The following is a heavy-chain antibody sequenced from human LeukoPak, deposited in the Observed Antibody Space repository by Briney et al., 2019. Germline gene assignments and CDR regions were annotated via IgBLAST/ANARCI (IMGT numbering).Heavy chain of an antibody. D-gene: IGHD6-13*01. CDR1: GYTFTGYY. J-gene: IGHJ6*03. V-gene: IGHV1-2*02. CDR2: INPNSGGT. CDR3: ARMGVAAAGTPFDHYYYYMDV. Sequence: ASVKVSCKASGYTFTGYYMHWVRQAPGQGLEWMGWINPNSGGTNYAQKFQGRVTMTRDTSISTAYMELSSLRSEDTAVYYCARMGVAAAGTPFDHYYYYMDVWGKGTTVTVSS.